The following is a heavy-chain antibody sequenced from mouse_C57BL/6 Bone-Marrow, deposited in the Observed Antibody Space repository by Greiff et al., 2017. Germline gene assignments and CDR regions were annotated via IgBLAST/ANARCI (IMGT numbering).Heavy chain of an antibody. D-gene: IGHD2-3*01. CDR2: IDPENGDT. CDR3: TTHDGYSYYGDY. V-gene: IGHV14-4*01. Sequence: VQLKESGAELVRPGASVKLSCTASGFNIKDDYMHWVKQRPEQGLEWIGWIDPENGDTEYASKFQGKATITADTSSNTAYLQLSSLTSEDTAVYYCTTHDGYSYYGDYWGQGTTLTVTS. J-gene: IGHJ2*01. CDR1: GFNIKDDY.